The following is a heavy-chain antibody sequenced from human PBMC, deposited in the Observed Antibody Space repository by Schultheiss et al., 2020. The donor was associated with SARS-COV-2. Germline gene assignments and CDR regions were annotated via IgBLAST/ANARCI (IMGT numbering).Heavy chain of an antibody. CDR3: ARGFYYYYYGMDV. Sequence: GESLKISCAASGFTFSTYWMHWVRQAPGKGLVWVSHINSDGSRTNYADSVKGRFTISRDNSKNTLYLQMNSVRAEDTAVYYCARGFYYYYYGMDVWGQGTTVTVSS. CDR1: GFTFSTYW. CDR2: INSDGSRT. J-gene: IGHJ6*02. V-gene: IGHV3-74*01.